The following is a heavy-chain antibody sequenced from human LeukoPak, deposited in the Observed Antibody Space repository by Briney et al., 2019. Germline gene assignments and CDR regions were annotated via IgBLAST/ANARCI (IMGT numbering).Heavy chain of an antibody. CDR3: AREPPTYDSSGRDAFDI. Sequence: SETLSLTCTVSGGSISSYYWSWLRQPPGNGLEWIGYIYYSGSNNYNASLKSRVTISVGTSKNQFSLKLSSVTAADTAVYYCAREPPTYDSSGRDAFDIWGQGTMVTVSS. D-gene: IGHD3-22*01. CDR1: GGSISSYY. CDR2: IYYSGSN. J-gene: IGHJ3*02. V-gene: IGHV4-59*01.